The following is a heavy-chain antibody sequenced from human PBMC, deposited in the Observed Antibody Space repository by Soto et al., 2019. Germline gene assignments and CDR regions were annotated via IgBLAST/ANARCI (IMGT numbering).Heavy chain of an antibody. CDR1: GFTFSSYG. D-gene: IGHD3-9*01. Sequence: GGSLRLSCAASGFTFSSYGMHWVRQAPGKGLEWVAVISYDGSNKYYADSVKGRFTISRDNSKNTLYLQMNSLRAEDTAVYYCAKEGKDYDILTGYYISIFDYWGQGTLVTVSS. CDR3: AKEGKDYDILTGYYISIFDY. V-gene: IGHV3-30*18. CDR2: ISYDGSNK. J-gene: IGHJ4*02.